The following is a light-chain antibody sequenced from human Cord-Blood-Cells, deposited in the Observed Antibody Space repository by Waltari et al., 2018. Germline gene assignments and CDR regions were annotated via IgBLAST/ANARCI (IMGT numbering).Light chain of an antibody. CDR1: SRDVGGYNY. J-gene: IGLJ1*01. CDR3: CSYAGSYTF. CDR2: EVS. Sequence: QSALTQPRSVSGSPGQSVTISCTGTSRDVGGYNYVSWYQQHPGKAPKLMIYEVSKRPSGVPDRFSASKSGNTASLTISGLQAEDEADYYCCSYAGSYTFFGTGTKVTVL. V-gene: IGLV2-11*01.